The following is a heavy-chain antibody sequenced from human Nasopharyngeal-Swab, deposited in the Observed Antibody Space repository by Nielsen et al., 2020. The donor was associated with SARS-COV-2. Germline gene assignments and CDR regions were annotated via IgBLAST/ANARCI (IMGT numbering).Heavy chain of an antibody. CDR2: IIPIFGTA. CDR1: GGTFSSYA. Sequence: SVKVSCKASGGTFSSYAISWVRQAPGQGLEWMGGIIPIFGTANYAQKFQGRVTITAGKSTSTAYMELSSLRSEDTAVYYCARDAGKYSGYVFRGPYNWFDPWGQGTLVTVSS. V-gene: IGHV1-69*06. D-gene: IGHD5-12*01. CDR3: ARDAGKYSGYVFRGPYNWFDP. J-gene: IGHJ5*02.